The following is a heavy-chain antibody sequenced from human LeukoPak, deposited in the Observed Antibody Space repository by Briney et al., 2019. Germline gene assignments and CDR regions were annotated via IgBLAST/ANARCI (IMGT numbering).Heavy chain of an antibody. CDR1: GGSISSGTDY. Sequence: SQTLSLTCTVSGGSISSGTDYWSWIRQPAGKGLEWIGRIYTSGSTNYNPSLKGRVTMSVDTSKNQFSLKLSSVTAADTAVYYCARGFAGYYFDYWGQGTLVTVSS. V-gene: IGHV4-61*02. D-gene: IGHD1-1*01. J-gene: IGHJ4*02. CDR3: ARGFAGYYFDY. CDR2: IYTSGST.